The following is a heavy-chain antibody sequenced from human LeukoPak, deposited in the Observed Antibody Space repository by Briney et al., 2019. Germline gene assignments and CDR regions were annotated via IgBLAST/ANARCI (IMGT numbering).Heavy chain of an antibody. D-gene: IGHD3-10*01. CDR2: ISYDGSNK. CDR3: ARVVSPVDMVRGVADFFYNYYMDV. CDR1: GFTFSSYG. Sequence: GRSLRLSCAASGFTFSSYGMHWVRQAPGKGLEWVAVISYDGSNKYYADSVKGRFTISKDNGKNSLSLQMSSLRVEDTALYYCARVVSPVDMVRGVADFFYNYYMDVWGKGTTVTISS. J-gene: IGHJ6*03. V-gene: IGHV3-30*03.